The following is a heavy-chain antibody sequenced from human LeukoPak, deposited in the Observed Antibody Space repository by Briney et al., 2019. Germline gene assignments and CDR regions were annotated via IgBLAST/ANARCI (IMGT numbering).Heavy chain of an antibody. CDR2: IRYDGSNK. J-gene: IGHJ6*03. V-gene: IGHV3-30*02. CDR3: ARGDIVVVPAAIYYYYYYMDV. CDR1: GFTFSSYG. Sequence: PGGSLRLSCAASGFTFSSYGMHWVRQAPGKGLEWVAFIRYDGSNKYYADSVKGRFTISRDNSKNTLYLQMNSLRAEDTAVYYCARGDIVVVPAAIYYYYYYMDVWGKGTTVTVSS. D-gene: IGHD2-2*01.